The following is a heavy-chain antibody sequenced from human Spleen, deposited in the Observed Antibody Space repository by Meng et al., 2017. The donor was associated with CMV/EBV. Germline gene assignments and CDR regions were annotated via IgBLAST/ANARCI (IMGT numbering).Heavy chain of an antibody. CDR2: IYYSGST. Sequence: GSLRLSCTVSGGSVSSGSYYWSWIRQPPGKGLEWIGYIYYSGSTNYNPSLKSRVTISVDTSKNQFSLKLSSVTAADTAVYYCAREISSSWPNWFDPWGQGTLVTVSS. D-gene: IGHD6-13*01. CDR1: GGSVSSGSYY. J-gene: IGHJ5*02. V-gene: IGHV4-61*01. CDR3: AREISSSWPNWFDP.